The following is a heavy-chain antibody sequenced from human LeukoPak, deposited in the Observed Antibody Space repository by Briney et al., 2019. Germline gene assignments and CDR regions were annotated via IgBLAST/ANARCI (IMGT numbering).Heavy chain of an antibody. CDR3: ARDGERELPTLPYYFDY. J-gene: IGHJ4*02. Sequence: GGSLRLSCAASGFTFSSYWMSWVRQAPGKGLEWVANIKQDGSEKYYVDSVKGRFTISRDNAKNSLYLQMNSLRAEDTAVYYCARDGERELPTLPYYFDYWGQGTLVTVSS. CDR1: GFTFSSYW. CDR2: IKQDGSEK. D-gene: IGHD1-26*01. V-gene: IGHV3-7*01.